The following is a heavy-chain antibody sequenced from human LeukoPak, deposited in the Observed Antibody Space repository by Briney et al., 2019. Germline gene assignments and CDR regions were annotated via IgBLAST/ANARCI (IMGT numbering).Heavy chain of an antibody. J-gene: IGHJ4*02. CDR1: GGSISSSSYY. D-gene: IGHD6-13*01. Sequence: SETLSLTCTVSGGSISSSSYYWGWIRQPPGKGPEWIGSIYYSGGTYYNPSLKSRVTISVDTSKNQFSLKLSSVTAADTAVYYCARLLGLSSWYSSSSGYFDYWGQGTLVTVSS. V-gene: IGHV4-39*01. CDR3: ARLLGLSSWYSSSSGYFDY. CDR2: IYYSGGT.